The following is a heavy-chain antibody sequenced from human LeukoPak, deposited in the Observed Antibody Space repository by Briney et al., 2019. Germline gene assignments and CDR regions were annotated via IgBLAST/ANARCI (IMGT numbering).Heavy chain of an antibody. CDR3: ARGIAGAGLFDS. J-gene: IGHJ4*02. Sequence: ASVKVSCKASGYIFNNYGIAWVRQAPGQGLEWMGWISAYNGNTNYAQKLQGRVTMTTDTSTSTAYMELRSLRSDDTAVYYCARGIAGAGLFDSWGQGTLVTASS. V-gene: IGHV1-18*01. D-gene: IGHD6-13*01. CDR2: ISAYNGNT. CDR1: GYIFNNYG.